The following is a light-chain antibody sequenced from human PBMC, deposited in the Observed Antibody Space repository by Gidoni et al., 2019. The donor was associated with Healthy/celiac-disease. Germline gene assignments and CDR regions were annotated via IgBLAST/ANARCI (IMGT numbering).Light chain of an antibody. J-gene: IGKJ1*01. V-gene: IGKV1-39*01. CDR1: QSISSY. CDR2: AAY. Sequence: DIQLTQSPSSLSASVGDRVTITCRASQSISSYLNWYQQKPGKAPKLLIYAAYSLQSGVPSRVSGSGSGTDFTLTISSLQPEDFATYYCQPSYSTPWPFGQGTKVEIK. CDR3: QPSYSTPWP.